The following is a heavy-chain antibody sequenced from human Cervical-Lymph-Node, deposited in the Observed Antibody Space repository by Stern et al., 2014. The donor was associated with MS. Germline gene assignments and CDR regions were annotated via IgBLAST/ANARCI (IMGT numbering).Heavy chain of an antibody. J-gene: IGHJ5*01. Sequence: QVQLQESGPGLVKPSGTLSLTCAVSGGSISNSNWWSWVRQSPGKGLEWIGEIYHSGTTTYNPSLKSRVTISLDKSKNQFSLNLTSVTAADTAKYYCAKADPVRWFDSWGQGTQVTVSS. D-gene: IGHD4-23*01. CDR3: AKADPVRWFDS. V-gene: IGHV4-4*02. CDR2: IYHSGTT. CDR1: GGSISNSNW.